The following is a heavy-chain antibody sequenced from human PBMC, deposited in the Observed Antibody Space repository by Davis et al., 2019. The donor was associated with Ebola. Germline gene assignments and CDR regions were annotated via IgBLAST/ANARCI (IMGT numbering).Heavy chain of an antibody. CDR2: ISCSGGST. V-gene: IGHV3-23*01. J-gene: IGHJ4*02. CDR1: GFTFSSYA. D-gene: IGHD4-17*01. Sequence: GESLKIPCAASGFTFSSYAMSWVRQAPGKGPEWVSAISCSGGSTYYADSVKGRFTLSRNNSKNTLYLQMNSLRAEDTAVYYCAKDPLTTVTTHWGQGTLVTVSS. CDR3: AKDPLTTVTTH.